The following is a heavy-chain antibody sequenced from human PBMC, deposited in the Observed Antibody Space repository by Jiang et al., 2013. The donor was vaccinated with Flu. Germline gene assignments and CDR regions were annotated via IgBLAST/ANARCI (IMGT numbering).Heavy chain of an antibody. CDR3: ARPAVSGSLTSGWPS. CDR2: IYPGDSDT. D-gene: IGHD6-19*01. J-gene: IGHJ4*02. Sequence: KGSGYSFIKYWIGWVRQMPGKGLEWMGIIYPGDSDTRYSPSFQGQVTISADKSISTTYLQWSSLKASDTAMYYCARPAVSGSLTSGWPSWGQGTLVTVSS. CDR1: GYSFIKYW. V-gene: IGHV5-51*01.